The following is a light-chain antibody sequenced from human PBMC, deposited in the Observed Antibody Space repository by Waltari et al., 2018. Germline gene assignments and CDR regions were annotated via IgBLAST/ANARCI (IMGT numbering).Light chain of an antibody. CDR3: SSYTTSNAPGV. V-gene: IGLV2-14*01. CDR1: DSDVGAYNF. J-gene: IGLJ1*01. CDR2: EVS. Sequence: QSALTQPASVPGSPGQSITISCTGTDSDVGAYNFVSWYRQHPGKAPLPIIYEVSERPPGISDRFSGSKSDNTASLTISGLQADDEAVYYCSSYTTSNAPGVFGTGTKVTVL.